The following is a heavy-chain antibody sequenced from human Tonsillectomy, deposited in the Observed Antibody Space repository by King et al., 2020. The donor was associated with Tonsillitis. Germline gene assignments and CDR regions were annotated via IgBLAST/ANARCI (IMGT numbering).Heavy chain of an antibody. CDR1: GYTFAGYH. CDR2: TNPDNGAT. V-gene: IGHV1-2*02. J-gene: IGHJ4*02. D-gene: IGHD3-10*01. CDR3: APATGMVRLDD. Sequence: VQLVQSGAEVKKPGASVKVSCKASGYTFAGYHIHCVRQAPGQGLEWMAWTNPDNGATNAAQNFKGTVTMTTDTSISTAYVELSSLRSDDTAVYFCAPATGMVRLDDWGQGTLVTVSS.